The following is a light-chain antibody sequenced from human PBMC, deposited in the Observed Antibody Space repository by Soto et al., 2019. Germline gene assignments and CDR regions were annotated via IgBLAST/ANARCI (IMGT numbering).Light chain of an antibody. CDR3: QHHKSYSYA. CDR1: QTISSW. V-gene: IGKV1-5*03. CDR2: NAS. Sequence: DIQMTQSPSTLSGSVGDRVTITCRASQTISSWLAWYQQKPGTAPKLLIYNASTLKSGVPSRFSGSGSGTEFTLTISSLKPDDFATDYCQHHKSYSYAFGQGTKVELK. J-gene: IGKJ1*01.